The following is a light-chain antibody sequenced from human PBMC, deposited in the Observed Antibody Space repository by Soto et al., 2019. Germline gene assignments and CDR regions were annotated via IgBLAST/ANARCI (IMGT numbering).Light chain of an antibody. V-gene: IGLV1-51*01. Sequence: QSVLTQPPSVSAASGQQVTISCSGSTSNIGKNFVSWYQHLPESAPKLLIYDNNKRPSGIPDRFSGSKSDTSATLDITGLQPGDEADYYCVTWDDHMHPGVVFGGGTKVTVL. CDR3: VTWDDHMHPGVV. CDR2: DNN. CDR1: TSNIGKNF. J-gene: IGLJ2*01.